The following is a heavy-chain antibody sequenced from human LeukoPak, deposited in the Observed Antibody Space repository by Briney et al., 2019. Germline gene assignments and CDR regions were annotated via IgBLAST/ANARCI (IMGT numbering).Heavy chain of an antibody. CDR3: ARARWEFGPTDFDY. Sequence: PGRSLRLSCAASGFTFSGYAMHWVRQAPGKGLEWVAVISYDGSNKYYADSVKGRFTISRDNSKNTLYLQMNSLRAEDTAVYYCARARWEFGPTDFDYWGQGTLVTVS. V-gene: IGHV3-30*01. D-gene: IGHD1-26*01. CDR2: ISYDGSNK. CDR1: GFTFSGYA. J-gene: IGHJ4*02.